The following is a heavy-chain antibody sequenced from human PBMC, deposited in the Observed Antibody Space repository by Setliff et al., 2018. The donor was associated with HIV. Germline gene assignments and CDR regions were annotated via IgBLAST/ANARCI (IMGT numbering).Heavy chain of an antibody. J-gene: IGHJ4*02. CDR1: GYTFTGYY. CDR2: INASGGST. D-gene: IGHD3-3*01. CDR3: ARDVMEWFGNYFDN. V-gene: IGHV1-46*04. Sequence: ASVKVSCKASGYTFTGYYVHWVRQAPGQGLEWMGIINASGGSTTYAQKLQGRVTMTRDTSTSTVYMELRSLRSEDTAVYYCARDVMEWFGNYFDNWGQGALVTVSS.